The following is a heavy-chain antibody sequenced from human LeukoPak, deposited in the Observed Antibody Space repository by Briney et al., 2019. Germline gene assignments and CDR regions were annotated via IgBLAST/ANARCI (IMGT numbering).Heavy chain of an antibody. CDR1: GGSISSGPYY. CDR2: IYTSGST. V-gene: IGHV4-61*02. D-gene: IGHD2-8*02. CDR3: ARDSGAVEDTGVGFDY. Sequence: SETLSLTCTVSGGSISSGPYYWNWIRQPAGTGLEWIGRIYTSGSTNYNPSLKSRVTISVNTSKNQFSLKLSSVTAADTAVYYCARDSGAVEDTGVGFDYWGQGTLVTVSS. J-gene: IGHJ4*02.